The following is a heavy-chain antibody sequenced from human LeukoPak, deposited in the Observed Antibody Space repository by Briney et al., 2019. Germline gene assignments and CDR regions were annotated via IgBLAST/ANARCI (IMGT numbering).Heavy chain of an antibody. V-gene: IGHV1-69*13. CDR1: GGTFSSYA. Sequence: GASVKVSCTASGGTFSSYAISWVRQAPGQGLEWMGGIIPIFGTANYAQKFQGRVTITADESTSTAYMELSSLRSEDTAVYYCARVIAAAGRCNWFDPWGQGTLVTVSS. D-gene: IGHD6-13*01. CDR2: IIPIFGTA. CDR3: ARVIAAAGRCNWFDP. J-gene: IGHJ5*02.